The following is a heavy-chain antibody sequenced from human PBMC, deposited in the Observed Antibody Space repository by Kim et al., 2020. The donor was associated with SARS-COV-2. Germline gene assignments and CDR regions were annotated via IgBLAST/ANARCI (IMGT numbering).Heavy chain of an antibody. CDR2: ISYDGNNK. J-gene: IGHJ4*02. V-gene: IGHV3-30*09. CDR3: ARDAYGFDC. Sequence: GGSLRLSCAASGFTFSNYAMHWVRQAPGKGLEWVAIISYDGNNKNYGDSVKGRFAISRDSSKNTLYLQMNGLRAEDTALYYCARDAYGFDCFGQGTLVTV. CDR1: GFTFSNYA. D-gene: IGHD3-16*01.